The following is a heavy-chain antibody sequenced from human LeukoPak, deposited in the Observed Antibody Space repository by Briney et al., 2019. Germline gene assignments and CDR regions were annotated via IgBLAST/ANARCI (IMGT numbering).Heavy chain of an antibody. J-gene: IGHJ4*02. Sequence: GGSLRLSCAACGFTFGNSDMNWVHQAPGKGLEWVSGVSWNGSRTHYADSVKGRFIISRDNSRNTLYLQTNSLRAEDTAVYYCVRKRGGDCYWGQGTLVTVSS. V-gene: IGHV3-35*01. CDR1: GFTFGNSD. CDR3: VRKRGGDCY. D-gene: IGHD2-21*02. CDR2: VSWNGSRT.